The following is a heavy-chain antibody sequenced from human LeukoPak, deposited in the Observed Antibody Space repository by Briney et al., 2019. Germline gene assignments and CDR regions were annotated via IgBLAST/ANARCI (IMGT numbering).Heavy chain of an antibody. D-gene: IGHD3-3*01. J-gene: IGHJ6*02. Sequence: EASVKVSCKASGYTFTSYDINWVRQATGQGLEWMGWMNPNSGNTGYAQKFQGRVTMTRDTSISTAYMELSRLRSDDTAVYYCARAYYDFWSGLGMGPNYYYGMDVWGQGTTVTVSS. CDR3: ARAYYDFWSGLGMGPNYYYGMDV. CDR2: MNPNSGNT. CDR1: GYTFTSYD. V-gene: IGHV1-8*01.